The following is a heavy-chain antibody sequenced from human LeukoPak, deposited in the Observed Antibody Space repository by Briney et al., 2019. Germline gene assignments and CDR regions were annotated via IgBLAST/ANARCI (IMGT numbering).Heavy chain of an antibody. J-gene: IGHJ4*02. D-gene: IGHD6-13*01. CDR1: GFTFSGYA. CDR2: IGGPGFTT. CDR3: AKGTLTKTHGISWEPFDY. Sequence: GGSLRLSCAASGFTFSGYAMSWVRQAPGKGLEWVSAIGGPGFTTHYAASVKGRFTISRDNSQSTLYLQMNSLRAEDTAVYYCAKGTLTKTHGISWEPFDYWGQGTLVTVSS. V-gene: IGHV3-23*01.